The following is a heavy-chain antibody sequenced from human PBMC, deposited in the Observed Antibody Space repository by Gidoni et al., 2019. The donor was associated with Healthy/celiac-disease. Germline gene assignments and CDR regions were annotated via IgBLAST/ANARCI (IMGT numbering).Heavy chain of an antibody. Sequence: EVQLLESGGGLVQPGGYLRLSCAAAGFTFSSYAMSWVRQDPGKGLEWVSAISGSGGSTYYADSVKGRFTISRDNSKNTLYLQMNSLRAEDTAVYYCVFRPYGMDVWGQGTTVTVSS. J-gene: IGHJ6*02. V-gene: IGHV3-23*01. D-gene: IGHD3-10*02. CDR1: GFTFSSYA. CDR2: ISGSGGST. CDR3: VFRPYGMDV.